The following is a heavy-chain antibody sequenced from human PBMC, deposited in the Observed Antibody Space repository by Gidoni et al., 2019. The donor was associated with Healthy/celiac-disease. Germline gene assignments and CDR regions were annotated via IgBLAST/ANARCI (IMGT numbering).Heavy chain of an antibody. CDR3: ARGGGYSSSWYYYYGMDV. Sequence: QVQLVESGGGVVQPGRSLRLSCAAPGFTLSSHGMHWVRQAPGKGLEWVAVIWYDGSNKYYADSVKGRFTISRDNSKNTLYLQMNSLRAEDTAVYYCARGGGYSSSWYYYYGMDVWGQGTTVTVSS. J-gene: IGHJ6*02. CDR1: GFTLSSHG. CDR2: IWYDGSNK. D-gene: IGHD6-13*01. V-gene: IGHV3-33*01.